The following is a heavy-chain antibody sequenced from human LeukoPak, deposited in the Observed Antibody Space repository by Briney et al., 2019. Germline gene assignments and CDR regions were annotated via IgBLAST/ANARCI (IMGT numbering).Heavy chain of an antibody. CDR1: GFTFSSYS. CDR3: ARDGDCSSTSCFSDY. V-gene: IGHV3-48*01. D-gene: IGHD2-2*01. J-gene: IGHJ4*02. CDR2: IYSSSSII. Sequence: GGSLRLSCVASGFTFSSYSMNWVRQAPGKGLEWVSYIYSSSSIIYYADSVKGRFTISRDNAKDSLYLQMNSLRAEDTAVYYCARDGDCSSTSCFSDYWGQGTLVTVSS.